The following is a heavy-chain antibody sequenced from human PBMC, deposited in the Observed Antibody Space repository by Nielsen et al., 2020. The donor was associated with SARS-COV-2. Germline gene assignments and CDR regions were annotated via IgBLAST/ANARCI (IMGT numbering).Heavy chain of an antibody. J-gene: IGHJ6*02. Sequence: GESLKISCKGSGYSFSSYWIAWVRQMPGKGLEWMGIIYPGNSETRYSPSFQGQVTISADKSTSTAYLQWSSLKASDTAMYYCGRHLSVVHKGLEIWGQGTTVTVSS. CDR1: GYSFSSYW. CDR3: GRHLSVVHKGLEI. D-gene: IGHD1-1*01. V-gene: IGHV5-51*01. CDR2: IYPGNSET.